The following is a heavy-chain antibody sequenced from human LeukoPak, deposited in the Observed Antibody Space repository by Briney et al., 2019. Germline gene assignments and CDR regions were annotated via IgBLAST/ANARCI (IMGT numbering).Heavy chain of an antibody. CDR3: AKDIGSGYCSSTSRYFYFDY. J-gene: IGHJ4*02. D-gene: IGHD2-2*03. V-gene: IGHV3-23*01. Sequence: GGSLRLSCAASGFTFSSYAMSWVRQAPGKGLEWVSAISGSGGSTYYADSVKGRFTISRDNSKNTLYLQMNSLRAEDTALYYCAKDIGSGYCSSTSRYFYFDYWGQGTLVTVSS. CDR1: GFTFSSYA. CDR2: ISGSGGST.